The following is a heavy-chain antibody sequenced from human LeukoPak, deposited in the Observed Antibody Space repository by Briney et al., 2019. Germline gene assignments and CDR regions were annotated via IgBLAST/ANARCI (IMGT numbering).Heavy chain of an antibody. D-gene: IGHD5-12*01. CDR2: IYTSGST. J-gene: IGHJ4*02. CDR3: AREDGSSGYDDF. V-gene: IGHV4-61*02. Sequence: SETLSLTCTVSGGSISSGSYYWSWIRQPAGKGLEWIGRIYTSGSTNYNPTLKSRVTISVDTSKNRFSLKLSSVTAADTAVYYCAREDGSSGYDDFWGQGTLVTVSS. CDR1: GGSISSGSYY.